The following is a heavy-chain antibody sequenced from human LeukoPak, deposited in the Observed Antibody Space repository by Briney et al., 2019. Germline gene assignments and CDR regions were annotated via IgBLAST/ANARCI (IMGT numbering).Heavy chain of an antibody. Sequence: PLASVKVSCKASGGTFSSYAISWVRQAPGQGLEWMGRIIPILGIANYAQKFQGRVTITADKSTSTAYMELSSLRSGDTAVYYCASQYSSSWLDYWGQGTLVTVSS. CDR2: IIPILGIA. D-gene: IGHD6-13*01. CDR1: GGTFSSYA. J-gene: IGHJ4*02. V-gene: IGHV1-69*04. CDR3: ASQYSSSWLDY.